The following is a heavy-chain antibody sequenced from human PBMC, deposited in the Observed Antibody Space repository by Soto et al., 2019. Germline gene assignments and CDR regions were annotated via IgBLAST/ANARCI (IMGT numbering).Heavy chain of an antibody. CDR2: IWYDGNTK. J-gene: IGHJ4*02. CDR3: ARGYGYFDN. Sequence: QVQVVESGGGVVQPGRSLRLSCAASGFSFSSYGMHWVRQAPGKGLEWVAVIWYDGNTKYYADSVKGRFTISKDNSKNTLKLQMNSLRAEDTAVYYCARGYGYFDNWGQGTLVTVSS. V-gene: IGHV3-33*01. D-gene: IGHD2-15*01. CDR1: GFSFSSYG.